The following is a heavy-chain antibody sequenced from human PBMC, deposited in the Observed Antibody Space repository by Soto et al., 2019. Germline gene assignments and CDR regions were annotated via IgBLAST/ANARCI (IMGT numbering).Heavy chain of an antibody. CDR3: ARLRFLEWLVNWFDP. CDR1: GGSVSSGSYY. J-gene: IGHJ5*02. Sequence: LSLTCTVSGGSVSSGSYYWSWIRQPPGKGLEWIGYIYYSGSTNYNPSLKSRVTISVDTSKNQFSLKLSSVTAADTAVYYCARLRFLEWLVNWFDPWGQGTLVTVSS. CDR2: IYYSGST. D-gene: IGHD3-3*01. V-gene: IGHV4-61*01.